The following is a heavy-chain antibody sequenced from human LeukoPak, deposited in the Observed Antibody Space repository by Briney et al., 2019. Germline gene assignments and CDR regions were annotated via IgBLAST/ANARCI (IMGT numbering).Heavy chain of an antibody. J-gene: IGHJ4*02. Sequence: PPETLSLTCTVPGSSISIYYWSWIRQPAGKGLEWIGRIYTSGSTNYNPSLKTRVTMSVDTSKSQFSLKLSSVTAADTAVYFCARGNWNYFDSWGQGTLVTVS. CDR2: IYTSGST. CDR1: GSSISIYY. D-gene: IGHD1-1*01. CDR3: ARGNWNYFDS. V-gene: IGHV4-4*07.